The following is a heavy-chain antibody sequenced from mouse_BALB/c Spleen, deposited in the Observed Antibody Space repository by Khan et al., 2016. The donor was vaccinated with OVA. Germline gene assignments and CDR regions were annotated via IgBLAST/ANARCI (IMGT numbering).Heavy chain of an antibody. J-gene: IGHJ3*01. D-gene: IGHD4-1*01. Sequence: EVELVESGGDLVKPGGSLKLSCAASGFTFSSYGMSWVRQTPDKRLEWVATISSAGDYTYYPDNVKGRFTISRDNAKNTLYLQMSSLKSEDTAMFYGASHLTGSFAYWGQGTLVTVSA. CDR3: ASHLTGSFAY. CDR1: GFTFSSYG. CDR2: ISSAGDYT. V-gene: IGHV5-6*01.